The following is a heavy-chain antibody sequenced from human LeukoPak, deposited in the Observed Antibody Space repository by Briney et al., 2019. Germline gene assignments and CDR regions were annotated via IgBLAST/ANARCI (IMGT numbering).Heavy chain of an antibody. CDR3: ARPHDYGGNSGYDY. D-gene: IGHD4-17*01. CDR2: INHSGST. CDR1: GGSFSGYY. J-gene: IGHJ4*02. Sequence: PSETLSLTCAVYGGSFSGYYWGWIRKPPGKGLEWIGEINHSGSTNYNPSLKSRVTISVDTSKNQFSLKLSSVTAADTAVYYCARPHDYGGNSGYDYWGQGTLVTVSS. V-gene: IGHV4-34*01.